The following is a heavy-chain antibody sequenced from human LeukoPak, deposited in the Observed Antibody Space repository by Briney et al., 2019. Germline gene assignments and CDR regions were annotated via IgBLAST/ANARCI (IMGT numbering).Heavy chain of an antibody. V-gene: IGHV3-20*04. CDR1: GFTFDDYG. CDR2: INWSGGST. CDR3: ASLRITIFGNDAFDI. J-gene: IGHJ3*02. Sequence: GGSLRLSCAASGFTFDDYGMSWVRQAPGKGLEWVSGINWSGGSTGYADSVKGRFTISRDNAKNSLYLQMNSLRAEDTALYYCASLRITIFGNDAFDIWGQGTMVTVSS. D-gene: IGHD3-3*01.